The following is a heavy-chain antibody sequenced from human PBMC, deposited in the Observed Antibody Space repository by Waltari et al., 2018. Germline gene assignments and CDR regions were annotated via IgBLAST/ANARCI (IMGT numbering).Heavy chain of an antibody. J-gene: IGHJ5*02. D-gene: IGHD3-22*01. Sequence: QVQLQESGPGLVKPSQTLSLTCTVSGVSISSGDDHWNWIRQPPGKGLEWIGYVYYSGSTYYNPSLKSRLTMSGDTSKNQFYLHLNSVTAADTAVYYCARADYYYDKNWFDPWGQGTPVTVSS. CDR1: GVSISSGDDH. V-gene: IGHV4-30-4*08. CDR3: ARADYYYDKNWFDP. CDR2: VYYSGST.